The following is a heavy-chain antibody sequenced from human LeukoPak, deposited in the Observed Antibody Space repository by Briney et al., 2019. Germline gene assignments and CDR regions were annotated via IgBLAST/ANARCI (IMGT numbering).Heavy chain of an antibody. CDR1: GGSIRSSYYY. J-gene: IGHJ5*02. Sequence: SESLSLTCTVSGGSIRSSYYYWGWIRQPPGKGLEWIGSIYDSGSTYYNPSLKSRVTISVDTSKNQFSLKLSSVTAADTAVYYCARGTTGTITPWGQGTLVTVSS. D-gene: IGHD1-1*01. CDR3: ARGTTGTITP. CDR2: IYDSGST. V-gene: IGHV4-39*07.